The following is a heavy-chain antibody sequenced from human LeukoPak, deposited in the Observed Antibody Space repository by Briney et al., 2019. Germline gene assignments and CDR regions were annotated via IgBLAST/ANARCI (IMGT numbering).Heavy chain of an antibody. D-gene: IGHD2-2*01. CDR2: INHSGST. CDR1: GGSFSGYY. J-gene: IGHJ6*02. CDR3: ARARAGSSTRRSYYGMDV. Sequence: SETLSLTCAVYGGSFSGYYWSWIRQPPGKGLEWIGEINHSGSTNYNPSLKGRVTISVGTSRNQFSLKLSSVTAADTAVYYCARARAGSSTRRSYYGMDVWGQGTTVTVSS. V-gene: IGHV4-34*01.